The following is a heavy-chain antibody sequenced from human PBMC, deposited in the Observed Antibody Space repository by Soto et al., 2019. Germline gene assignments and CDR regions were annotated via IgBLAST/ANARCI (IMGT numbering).Heavy chain of an antibody. D-gene: IGHD4-17*01. CDR1: GFTFSSYG. Sequence: ESGGGVVHPGRSLRLSCAASGFTFSSYGMHWVRQAPGKGLEWVAVIWYDGSNKYYADSVKGRFTISRDNSKNTLYLQMNSLGAEDAAVYYCARADFGDDSVIYYGMDVWGQGTTVTVSS. J-gene: IGHJ6*02. CDR2: IWYDGSNK. CDR3: ARADFGDDSVIYYGMDV. V-gene: IGHV3-33*01.